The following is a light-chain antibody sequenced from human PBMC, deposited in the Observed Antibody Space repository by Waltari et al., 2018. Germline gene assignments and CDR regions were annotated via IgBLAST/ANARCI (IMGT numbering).Light chain of an antibody. CDR1: SSDVGGYNY. J-gene: IGLJ2*01. CDR2: DVS. V-gene: IGLV2-14*03. CDR3: SSYISSSTLEL. Sequence: QSALTQPASVSESPGQSITISCTGTSSDVGGYNYVSWYQQHPGKAPKLMIYDVSNRPSGVSKRFSGSKSGNTASLTSSGLQAEDEADYYCSSYISSSTLELFGGGTSLTVL.